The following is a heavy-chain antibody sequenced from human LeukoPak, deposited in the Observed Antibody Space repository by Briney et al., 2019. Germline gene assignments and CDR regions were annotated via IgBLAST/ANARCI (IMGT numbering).Heavy chain of an antibody. CDR2: INPSGGST. V-gene: IGHV1-46*01. D-gene: IGHD2-2*01. CDR1: GYTFTSYY. CDR3: ARVSGGYCSSTSCYAVDTDY. Sequence: ASVKVSCKASGYTFTSYYMHWVRQAPGQGLEWMGIINPSGGSTSYAQKFQGRVTMTRDTSTSTVYMELSSLRSEDTAVYYCARVSGGYCSSTSCYAVDTDYWGQGTLVTVSS. J-gene: IGHJ4*02.